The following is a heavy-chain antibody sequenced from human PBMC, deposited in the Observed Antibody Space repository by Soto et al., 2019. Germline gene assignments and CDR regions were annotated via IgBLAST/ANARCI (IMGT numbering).Heavy chain of an antibody. CDR3: SKGVTGTTGKWHGLDV. CDR2: ISYDGTNK. D-gene: IGHD1-7*01. J-gene: IGHJ6*02. Sequence: QVQLVESGGGVVQPGRSLRVSCAASGFSFSTYGMHWVRQPPGKGLEWLAVISYDGTNKYYADSVQGRFTVSRDNSKNTLYLQMSSLRAEYTAVYYCSKGVTGTTGKWHGLDVWGQGTTVVVSS. V-gene: IGHV3-30*18. CDR1: GFSFSTYG.